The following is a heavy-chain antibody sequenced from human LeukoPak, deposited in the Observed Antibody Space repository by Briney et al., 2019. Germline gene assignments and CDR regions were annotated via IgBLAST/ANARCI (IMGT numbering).Heavy chain of an antibody. CDR1: GFIFSSYE. Sequence: RGSLRLSCAASGFIFSSYEMNWGRQAPGKVLEWVSAISGSGGSTYYADSVKGGFTISRDNSKNTLYLQMNSLRAEDTAVYYCAKSMVRGVNDAFDIWGQGTMVTVSS. CDR3: AKSMVRGVNDAFDI. D-gene: IGHD3-10*01. CDR2: ISGSGGST. V-gene: IGHV3-23*01. J-gene: IGHJ3*02.